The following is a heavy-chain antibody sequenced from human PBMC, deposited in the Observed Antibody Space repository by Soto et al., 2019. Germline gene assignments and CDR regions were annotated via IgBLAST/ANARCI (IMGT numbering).Heavy chain of an antibody. J-gene: IGHJ4*02. D-gene: IGHD2-2*01. V-gene: IGHV3-30*03. CDR3: ASLLWGGIIVVGPCGGPGDY. Sequence: QEQLVQSGGGVVQPGRSLRLSCAASGFIFSSYDMHWVRQAPGKGLEWVAVISYEGSNEYYTDSVQGRFTISRDNSKQTVYLKMNRQRTEDTAVDLCASLLWGGIIVVGPCGGPGDYWGQGTLVTVSS. CDR1: GFIFSSYD. CDR2: ISYEGSNE.